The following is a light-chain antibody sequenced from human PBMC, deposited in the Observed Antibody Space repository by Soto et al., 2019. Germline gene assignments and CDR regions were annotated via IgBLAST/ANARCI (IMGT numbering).Light chain of an antibody. CDR2: EVR. Sequence: QSVLTQPASVSGSPGQSITISCTGTSSDVGGYDFVSWYQQHPGTAPKLIIYEVRTRPSGVSDRFSGSKSGNTASLTISGLDAEDDDDYCCSSSTSGRCVFGTGTKVTVL. CDR1: SSDVGGYDF. V-gene: IGLV2-14*01. CDR3: SSSTSGRCV. J-gene: IGLJ1*01.